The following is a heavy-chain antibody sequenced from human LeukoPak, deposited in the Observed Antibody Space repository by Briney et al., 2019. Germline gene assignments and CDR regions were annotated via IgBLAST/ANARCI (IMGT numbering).Heavy chain of an antibody. CDR2: ISWNSGSI. J-gene: IGHJ6*03. CDR3: ARSGIAVAGKRLHYYYYMDV. V-gene: IGHV3-9*01. CDR1: GFTFDDYA. D-gene: IGHD6-19*01. Sequence: PGGSLRLSCAASGFTFDDYAMHWVRQAPGKGLEWVSGISWNSGSIGYADSVKGRFTISRDNAKNSLYLQMNSLRAEDTAVYYCARSGIAVAGKRLHYYYYMDVWGKGTTVTVSS.